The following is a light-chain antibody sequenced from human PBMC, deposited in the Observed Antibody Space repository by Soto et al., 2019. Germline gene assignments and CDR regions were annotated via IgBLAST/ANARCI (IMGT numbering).Light chain of an antibody. J-gene: IGLJ3*02. CDR3: NSYTSTSARV. CDR2: EVS. Sequence: QSALTQPASVSGSPGQSITISCTGSNSDVGAYNFVSWYQQHPGKAPKLMMYEVSNRPSGVSNRFSASKSGNTASLTISGLQADDEADYYCNSYTSTSARVFGGGTKVTVL. CDR1: NSDVGAYNF. V-gene: IGLV2-14*01.